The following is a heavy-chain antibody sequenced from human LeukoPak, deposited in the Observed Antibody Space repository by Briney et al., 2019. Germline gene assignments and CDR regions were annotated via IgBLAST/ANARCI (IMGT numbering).Heavy chain of an antibody. CDR2: ISSSSSYI. CDR3: AKRYDFWSGYYSDYYYYMDV. Sequence: GGSLRLSCAASGFTFSSYSMNWVRQAPGKGLEWVSSISSSSSYIYYADSVKGRFTISRDNSKNTLYLQMNSLRAEDTAVYYCAKRYDFWSGYYSDYYYYMDVWGKGTTVTVSS. J-gene: IGHJ6*03. V-gene: IGHV3-21*01. D-gene: IGHD3-3*01. CDR1: GFTFSSYS.